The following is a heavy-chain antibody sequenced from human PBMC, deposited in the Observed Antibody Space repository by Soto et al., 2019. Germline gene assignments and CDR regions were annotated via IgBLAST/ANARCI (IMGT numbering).Heavy chain of an antibody. CDR2: INPIGGST. CDR1: GYTFTSYD. CDR3: ARDRYVHYYFDX. Sequence: ASVKVSCKASGYTFTSYDINWVRQAPGQGLEWMGIINPIGGSTSYAQKFQGRVTMTRDTSTSTVYMELSSLRSEDTAVYYCARDRYVHYYFDXWGQGTLVTVSX. V-gene: IGHV1-46*01. D-gene: IGHD3-16*01. J-gene: IGHJ4*02.